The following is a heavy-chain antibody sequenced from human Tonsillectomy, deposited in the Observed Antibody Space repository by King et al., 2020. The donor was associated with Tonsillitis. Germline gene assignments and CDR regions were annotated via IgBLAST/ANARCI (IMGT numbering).Heavy chain of an antibody. J-gene: IGHJ3*01. V-gene: IGHV3-9*01. CDR2: ITGNSGSI. D-gene: IGHD2-2*01. Sequence: VQLVESGGGLVQPGRSLRLSCAASGFIFDDYAMHWVRQAPGKDLEWLSGITGNSGSIQYADSVKGRFTISRDNANNSLYLQMNSLRAEDTAFYYCANDFRHCSGNTCFIFDAFDFWGQGTMVTVSS. CDR3: ANDFRHCSGNTCFIFDAFDF. CDR1: GFIFDDYA.